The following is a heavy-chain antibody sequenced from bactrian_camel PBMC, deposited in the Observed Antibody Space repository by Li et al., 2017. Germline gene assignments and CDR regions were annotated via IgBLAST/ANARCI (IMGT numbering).Heavy chain of an antibody. D-gene: IGHD2*01. CDR2: IDTGDGST. CDR3: AARGPYCYTKLSVRDFTY. CDR1: GYTFNTY. J-gene: IGHJ6*01. V-gene: IGHV3S40*01. Sequence: VQLVESGGGSALAGGSVRLSCAASGYTFNTYSWFRQAPGQEREGVAAIDTGDGSTYYLNSVVGRFTISHDNAKNTVYLQMNSLKPEDTAMYYCAARGPYCYTKLSVRDFTYWGQGTQVTVS.